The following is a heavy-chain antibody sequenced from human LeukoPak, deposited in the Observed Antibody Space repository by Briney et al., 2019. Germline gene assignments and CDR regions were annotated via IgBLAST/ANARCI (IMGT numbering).Heavy chain of an antibody. J-gene: IGHJ4*02. V-gene: IGHV3-53*01. Sequence: SGGSLRLSCAASGFTVSSNYMSWVRQAPGKGLEWVSIIYDSGTTHYADSVKGRFTISRDNLKNTLYLQMNSLRAEDTAVYYCASHWGGYWGQETLVTVSS. CDR3: ASHWGGY. CDR1: GFTVSSNY. CDR2: IYDSGTT. D-gene: IGHD3-16*01.